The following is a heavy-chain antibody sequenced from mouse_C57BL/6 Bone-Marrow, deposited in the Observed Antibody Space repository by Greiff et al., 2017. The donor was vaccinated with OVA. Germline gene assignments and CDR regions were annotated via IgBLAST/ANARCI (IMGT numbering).Heavy chain of an antibody. CDR3: TDPSWFAY. J-gene: IGHJ3*01. CDR1: GFTFSNYW. CDR2: IRLRSDNNAT. V-gene: IGHV6-3*01. Sequence: DVHLVESGGGLVQPGGSMKLSCVASGFTFSNYWMNWVRQSPEKGLEWVAQIRLRSDNNATHYAESVKGRFTISRDDSKRSVYLQMNNLKAEDTGSYYCTDPSWFAYWGQGTLVTVSA.